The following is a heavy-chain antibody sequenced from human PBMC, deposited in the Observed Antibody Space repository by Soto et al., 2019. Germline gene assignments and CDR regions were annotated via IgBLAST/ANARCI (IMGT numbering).Heavy chain of an antibody. V-gene: IGHV3-23*01. CDR3: AKDSGYSYGYDYFDY. Sequence: PRLSCAASGFTFSSYAMSWVRQAPGKGLEWVSAISGSGGSTYYADSVKGRFTISRDNSKNTLYLQMNSLRAEDTAVYYCAKDSGYSYGYDYFDYWGQGTLVTVSS. CDR1: GFTFSSYA. CDR2: ISGSGGST. D-gene: IGHD5-18*01. J-gene: IGHJ4*02.